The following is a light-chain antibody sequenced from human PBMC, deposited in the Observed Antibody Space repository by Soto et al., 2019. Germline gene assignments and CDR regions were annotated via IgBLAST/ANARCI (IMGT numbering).Light chain of an antibody. Sequence: DIQMTQPPSTLSASVGDRVALTCLASDNIVHWVAWYQQKPGKAPKLLIYKAANLADEVPSRFAGSGSGTDFTLTITRLQPDDFATYYCQHYNSFSRTFGQGTKVDIK. CDR1: DNIVHW. J-gene: IGKJ1*01. CDR2: KAA. CDR3: QHYNSFSRT. V-gene: IGKV1-5*03.